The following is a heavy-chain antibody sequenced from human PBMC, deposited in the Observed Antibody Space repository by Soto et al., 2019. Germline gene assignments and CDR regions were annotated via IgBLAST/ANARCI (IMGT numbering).Heavy chain of an antibody. Sequence: ASVKVSCKASGYTFTSYGISWVRQAPGQGLEWMGWISAYNGNTNYAQKLQGRVTMTTDTSTSTAYMELRSLRSDDTAVYYCARDLEDIVVVPAAMRGWFDPWGQGTLVTVSS. D-gene: IGHD2-2*01. CDR3: ARDLEDIVVVPAAMRGWFDP. CDR2: ISAYNGNT. J-gene: IGHJ5*02. V-gene: IGHV1-18*01. CDR1: GYTFTSYG.